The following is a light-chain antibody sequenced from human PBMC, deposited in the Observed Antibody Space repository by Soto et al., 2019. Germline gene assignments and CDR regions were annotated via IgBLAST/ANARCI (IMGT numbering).Light chain of an antibody. CDR2: AAS. J-gene: IGKJ1*01. CDR3: QQYHKWPRT. V-gene: IGKV3-15*01. Sequence: VMTQSPATLSVSPGERATLSCRASQSISTNLAWYQQRPGQAPRLLIYAASLRATDVPARFSGGDSGTEFPLTISSLQSEDFAVYYCQQYHKWPRTFGQGTKVEIK. CDR1: QSISTN.